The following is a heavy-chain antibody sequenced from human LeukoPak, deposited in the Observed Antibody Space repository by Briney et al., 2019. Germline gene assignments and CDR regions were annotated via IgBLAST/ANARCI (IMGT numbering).Heavy chain of an antibody. CDR2: INTGGDVS. CDR1: GFTLSTHE. D-gene: IGHD5-24*01. CDR3: ARTLQEWLSYMDV. J-gene: IGHJ6*03. Sequence: GRSLSLSCAASGFTLSTHEMMWVRQAPGKGLEWISFINTGGDVSYDADSVQGRFVTSRDNAKNSVHLQMNSLRADDTAIYYCARTLQEWLSYMDVLGKGPRVTVSS. V-gene: IGHV3-48*03.